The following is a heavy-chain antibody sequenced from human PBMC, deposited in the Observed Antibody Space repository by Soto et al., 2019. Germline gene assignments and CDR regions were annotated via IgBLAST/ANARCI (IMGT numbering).Heavy chain of an antibody. CDR2: INPDDYDT. CDR1: GYSFSTYW. CDR3: ARPDSTGCYSF. D-gene: IGHD6-19*01. Sequence: GESLKISCKASGYSFSTYWIAWVRQMPGKSLEWMAIINPDDYDTRYSPSFQGQVTISADRSIKTAYLHWSSLKASDTAMYYCARPDSTGCYSFWGQGTLVTVSS. V-gene: IGHV5-51*01. J-gene: IGHJ4*02.